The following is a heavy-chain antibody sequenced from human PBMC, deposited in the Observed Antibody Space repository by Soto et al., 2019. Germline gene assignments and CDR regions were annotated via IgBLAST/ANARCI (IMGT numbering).Heavy chain of an antibody. D-gene: IGHD6-19*01. J-gene: IGHJ4*02. V-gene: IGHV3-74*01. Sequence: VESGGVLVQPGGSLRLSCVASGFTFESHWMHWVRQAPGEGLVWVSRIRTDGCAAAYADSVKGRFTISRDNTKNTVYLQMNSLRAEDTAVYFCVRESGVAADCWGQGALVTVSS. CDR3: VRESGVAADC. CDR1: GFTFESHW. CDR2: IRTDGCAA.